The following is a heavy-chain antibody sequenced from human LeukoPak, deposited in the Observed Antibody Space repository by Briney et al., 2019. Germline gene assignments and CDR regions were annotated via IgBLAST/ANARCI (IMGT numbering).Heavy chain of an antibody. CDR3: ARAAYYYDSSGYYPDAFDI. CDR2: IYYSEST. V-gene: IGHV4-30-4*08. J-gene: IGHJ3*02. Sequence: SQTLSLTCTVSGGSISSGDYYWSWIRQPPGKGLERIGYIYYSESTYYNPSLKSRVTRSVDTSKNQFSLKLSSVTAADTAVYYCARAAYYYDSSGYYPDAFDIWGQGTMVTVSS. CDR1: GGSISSGDYY. D-gene: IGHD3-22*01.